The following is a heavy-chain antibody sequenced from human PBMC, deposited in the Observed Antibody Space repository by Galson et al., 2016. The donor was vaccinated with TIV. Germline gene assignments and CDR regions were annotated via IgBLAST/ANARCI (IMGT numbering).Heavy chain of an antibody. CDR2: IHHSGIT. J-gene: IGHJ4*02. V-gene: IGHV4-34*01. CDR3: ARGRGNGGNLAR. Sequence: ETLSLTCGVSGGSFTGYYLSWLRQPPGKGLEWTGEIHHSGITSYNPSLKSRVTISPDTSKRQFFLKVNSPTAADTAVYYCARGRGNGGNLARWGQGTLVTVSS. CDR1: GGSFTGYY. D-gene: IGHD4-23*01.